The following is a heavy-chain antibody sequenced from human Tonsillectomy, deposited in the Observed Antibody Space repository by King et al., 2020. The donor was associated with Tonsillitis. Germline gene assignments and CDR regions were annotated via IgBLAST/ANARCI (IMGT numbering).Heavy chain of an antibody. CDR2: IYQSGST. V-gene: IGHV4-30-2*01. D-gene: IGHD5-18*01. CDR1: GDSISSGGYS. Sequence: QLQESGSRLVRPSQTLSLTCAVSGDSISSGGYSWSWIRQPPGKGLEWIGHIYQSGSTYYKPSLKRRVTISVDRSKNHFSLNLSAVTAADTAVYYCAGGGYSYGFRAFDIWGQGTVVTVSS. CDR3: AGGGYSYGFRAFDI. J-gene: IGHJ3*02.